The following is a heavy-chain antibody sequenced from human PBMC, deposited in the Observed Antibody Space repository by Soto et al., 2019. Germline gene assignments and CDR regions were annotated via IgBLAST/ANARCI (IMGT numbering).Heavy chain of an antibody. V-gene: IGHV3-30*03. D-gene: IGHD3-22*01. CDR1: GFTFSSYG. CDR2: ISYDGSNK. J-gene: IGHJ4*02. Sequence: GGSLRLSCAASGFTFSSYGMHWVRQAPGKGLEWVAVISYDGSNKYYADSVKGLFTISRDNSKNTLYLQMNSLRAEDTAVYYCNTYYYDSSGQYPYDYWGQGTLVTVSS. CDR3: NTYYYDSSGQYPYDY.